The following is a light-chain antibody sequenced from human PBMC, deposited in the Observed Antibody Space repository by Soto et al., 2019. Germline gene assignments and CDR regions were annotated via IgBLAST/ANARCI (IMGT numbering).Light chain of an antibody. J-gene: IGLJ1*01. CDR2: EGT. CDR3: CSYAGRNTPYV. CDR1: RSDVGNYNL. V-gene: IGLV2-23*01. Sequence: SVLTQPASVSGSPGQSITISCTGTRSDVGNYNLVSWYQQHPGKAPKLIIYEGTKRPSGLSNRFSGSKSGNTASLTISGLQAEDEADYYCCSYAGRNTPYVFGTGTKLTVL.